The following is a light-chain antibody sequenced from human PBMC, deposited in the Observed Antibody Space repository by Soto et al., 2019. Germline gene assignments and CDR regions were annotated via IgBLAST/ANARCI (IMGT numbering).Light chain of an antibody. CDR1: NIGSKS. CDR2: YDS. V-gene: IGLV3-21*04. CDR3: QVWDSSSDHPKYV. Sequence: SYELTQPPSVSVAPGKTARITCGGNNIGSKSVHWYQQKPGQAPVLVIYYDSDRPSGIPERFSGSNSGNTATLTISRVEAGDEADYYCQVWDSSSDHPKYVFGTGTKVTVL. J-gene: IGLJ1*01.